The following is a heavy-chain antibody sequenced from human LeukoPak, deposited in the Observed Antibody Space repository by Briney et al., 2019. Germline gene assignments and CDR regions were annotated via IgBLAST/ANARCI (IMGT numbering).Heavy chain of an antibody. Sequence: GGSLRLSCAGSGFTFSGYWMHWVRQAPEKGLVWVSHINTDGSSTKYADSVKGRFTISRDNAKNTLYLQMNSLRAEDTAVYYCARGGYCSGGICYGLDNWGQGTLVTVSS. CDR3: ARGGYCSGGICYGLDN. CDR2: INTDGSST. CDR1: GFTFSGYW. D-gene: IGHD2-15*01. J-gene: IGHJ4*02. V-gene: IGHV3-74*03.